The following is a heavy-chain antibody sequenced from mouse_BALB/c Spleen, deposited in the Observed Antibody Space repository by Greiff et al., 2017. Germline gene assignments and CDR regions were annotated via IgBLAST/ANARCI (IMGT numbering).Heavy chain of an antibody. CDR3: ARGAIDYDYDGYYFDY. CDR2: IYPGDGST. CDR1: GYTFTSYY. J-gene: IGHJ2*01. D-gene: IGHD2-4*01. V-gene: IGHV1S56*01. Sequence: QVQLQQSGPELVKPGASVKMSCKASGYTFTSYYIHWVKQRPGQGLEGIGWIYPGDGSTKYNEKFKGKTKLTADKSSSTAYMLLSSLTSEDSAIYFWARGAIDYDYDGYYFDYWGQGTTLTVSS.